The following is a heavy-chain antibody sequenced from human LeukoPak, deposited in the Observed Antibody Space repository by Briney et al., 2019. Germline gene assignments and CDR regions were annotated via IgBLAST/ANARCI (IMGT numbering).Heavy chain of an antibody. Sequence: GGSLRLSCEGSGFTFSNYWMGWVRQAPGKGLQWVANIKTDGSEKYYVDSVKGRFTISRDNAKNSLYLQMNSLRAEDTAVYYCARDDSYYDSSGYSFDYWGQGTLVTVSS. CDR1: GFTFSNYW. D-gene: IGHD3-22*01. CDR3: ARDDSYYDSSGYSFDY. J-gene: IGHJ4*02. V-gene: IGHV3-7*01. CDR2: IKTDGSEK.